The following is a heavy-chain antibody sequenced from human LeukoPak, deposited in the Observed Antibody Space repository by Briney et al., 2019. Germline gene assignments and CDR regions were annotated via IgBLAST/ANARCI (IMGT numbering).Heavy chain of an antibody. J-gene: IGHJ6*02. Sequence: SETLSLTCTVSGGSIGSSDYYWSWIRQPPGKGLEWIGYIFYSGSTHYNPSLRSRVTISVDTSKNQFSLRLSSVTAADTAVYYCARETIDYGIDVWGQGTTVTVSS. CDR3: ARETIDYGIDV. V-gene: IGHV4-30-4*01. CDR2: IFYSGST. D-gene: IGHD3-9*01. CDR1: GGSIGSSDYY.